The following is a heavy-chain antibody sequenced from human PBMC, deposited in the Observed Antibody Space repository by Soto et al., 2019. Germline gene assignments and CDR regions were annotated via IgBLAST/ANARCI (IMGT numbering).Heavy chain of an antibody. V-gene: IGHV4-34*01. CDR2: INHSGST. CDR1: GGSFSGYY. CDR3: AREIFGVVIMGYFDY. D-gene: IGHD3-3*01. Sequence: QVQLQQWGAGLLKPSETLSLTCAVYGGSFSGYYWSWIRQPPGKGLEWIGEINHSGSTNYNPFLKSRVTISVDTSKNQFSLKLSSVTAADTAVYYCAREIFGVVIMGYFDYWGQGTLVTVSS. J-gene: IGHJ4*02.